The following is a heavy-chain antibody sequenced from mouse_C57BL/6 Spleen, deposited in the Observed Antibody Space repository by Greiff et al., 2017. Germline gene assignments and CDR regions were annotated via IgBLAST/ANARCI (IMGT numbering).Heavy chain of an antibody. D-gene: IGHD1-1*01. CDR3: ARCPNYYGSSYDYAIDY. J-gene: IGHJ4*01. V-gene: IGHV7-3*01. CDR1: GFHFTDYY. CDR2: IRNKATGYTT. Sequence: EVQVVESGGGLVQPGGSLSLSCAASGFHFTDYYMSWVRQPPGQALEWLGFIRNKATGYTTEDSASVKGRFTIYRDNSHSILYLQMNALRAENSATYYCARCPNYYGSSYDYAIDYWGQGTSVTVSS.